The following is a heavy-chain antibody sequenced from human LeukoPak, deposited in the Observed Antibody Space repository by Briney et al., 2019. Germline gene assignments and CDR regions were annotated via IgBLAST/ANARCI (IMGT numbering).Heavy chain of an antibody. CDR3: GADLTMVRGVPRWFDP. D-gene: IGHD3-10*01. CDR1: GGTFSSYA. J-gene: IGHJ5*02. CDR2: MNPNSGNT. Sequence: ASVKVSCKASGGTFSSYAISWVRQAPGQGLEWMGWMNPNSGNTGSAQKFQGRITMTRNTSITTAYMELSSLRSEDTAVYYCGADLTMVRGVPRWFDPWGQGTLVTVSS. V-gene: IGHV1-8*02.